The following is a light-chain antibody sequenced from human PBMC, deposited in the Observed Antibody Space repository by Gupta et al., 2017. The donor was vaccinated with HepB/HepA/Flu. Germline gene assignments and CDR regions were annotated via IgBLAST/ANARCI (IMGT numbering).Light chain of an antibody. CDR1: QSVSSN. V-gene: IGKV3-15*01. CDR3: QQYNNWPPLT. CDR2: GAS. Sequence: EIVMTQSPATLSVSPGERATLSCRASQSVSSNLAWYLQKPGQAPRLLIYGASTRATGIPARFSGSGSGTEFTLTISSLQSEDFAVYYCQQYNNWPPLTFGGGTKVESK. J-gene: IGKJ4*01.